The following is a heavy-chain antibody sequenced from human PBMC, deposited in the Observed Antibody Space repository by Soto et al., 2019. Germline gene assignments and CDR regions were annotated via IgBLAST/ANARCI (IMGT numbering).Heavy chain of an antibody. CDR3: AKGLYYYDSSGYRVFGY. J-gene: IGHJ4*02. CDR1: GFTFSNYA. CDR2: VSVSGGTT. Sequence: GGSLRLSCGASGFTFSNYAMSWVRQAPGKGLEWVSTVSVSGGTTYYADSVKGRFTISRDTSKKTVFLQMNSLRADDTAVYYCAKGLYYYDSSGYRVFGYWGQGTPVTVSS. D-gene: IGHD3-22*01. V-gene: IGHV3-23*01.